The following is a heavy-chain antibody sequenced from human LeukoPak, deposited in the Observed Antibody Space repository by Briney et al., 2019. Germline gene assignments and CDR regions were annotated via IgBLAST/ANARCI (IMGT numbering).Heavy chain of an antibody. D-gene: IGHD6-19*01. CDR1: GFTFSSYA. Sequence: GGSLRLSCAASGFTFSSYAMSWVRQAPGKGLEWVSAISGSGGATYYADSVKGRFTISRDNSKNTLYLQMNSLRAEDTAFYYCAKDNRRHYTSGPNPDSLHWGQGALVTVSS. V-gene: IGHV3-23*01. J-gene: IGHJ4*02. CDR3: AKDNRRHYTSGPNPDSLH. CDR2: ISGSGGAT.